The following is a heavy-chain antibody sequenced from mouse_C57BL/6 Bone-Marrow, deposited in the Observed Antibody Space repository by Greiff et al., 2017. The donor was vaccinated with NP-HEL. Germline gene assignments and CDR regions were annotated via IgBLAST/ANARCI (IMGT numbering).Heavy chain of an antibody. D-gene: IGHD2-2*01. CDR1: GYTFTSYW. V-gene: IGHV1-55*01. CDR3: AREGMVTTKDYYAMDY. Sequence: QVQLQQPGAELVKPGASVKMSCKASGYTFTSYWITWVKQRPGQGLEWIGDIYPGSGSTNYNEKFKSKATLTVDTSSSTAYMQLSSLTSEDSAVYYCAREGMVTTKDYYAMDYWGQGTSVTVSS. J-gene: IGHJ4*01. CDR2: IYPGSGST.